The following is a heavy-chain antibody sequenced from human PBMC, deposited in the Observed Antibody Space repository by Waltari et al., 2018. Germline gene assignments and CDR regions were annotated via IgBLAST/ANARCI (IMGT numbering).Heavy chain of an antibody. CDR3: ARAARHGYRNGYPVYFDY. CDR1: GESFSAYY. J-gene: IGHJ4*02. D-gene: IGHD5-18*01. Sequence: QVQLQQWGAGLLKPSETLFLTCAVYGESFSAYYWSWLRESPGKGLEWIGEINHSGSITYNPSLRSRVTISVDTSKNQFSLNLRNVSVADTAMYFCARAARHGYRNGYPVYFDYWGQGTLVTVSS. V-gene: IGHV4-34*01. CDR2: INHSGSI.